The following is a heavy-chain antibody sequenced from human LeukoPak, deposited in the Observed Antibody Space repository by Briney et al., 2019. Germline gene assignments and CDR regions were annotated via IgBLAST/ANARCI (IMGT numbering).Heavy chain of an antibody. CDR1: GFTFYNYW. Sequence: GGSLRLSCAASGFTFYNYWMHWVRQAPGKGLEWISRINNPGSSATYADALKGRFTISRDPSKNTVYLQMDSLRPDDTALYYCAKERFDPWGQGTLVIVSS. J-gene: IGHJ5*02. CDR3: AKERFDP. CDR2: INNPGSSA. V-gene: IGHV3-74*03.